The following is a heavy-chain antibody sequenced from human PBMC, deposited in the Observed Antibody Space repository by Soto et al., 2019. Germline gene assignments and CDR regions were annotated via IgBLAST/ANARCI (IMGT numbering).Heavy chain of an antibody. V-gene: IGHV4-39*01. CDR2: IYYSGST. CDR3: ARHIVVVVAAREYYFDY. Sequence: PSETLSLTCTVSGGSISSSSYYWGWIRQPPGKGLEWIGSIYYSGSTYYNPSLKSRVTISVDTSKNQFSLKLSSVTAADTAVYYCARHIVVVVAAREYYFDYWGQGTLVTVSS. CDR1: GGSISSSSYY. D-gene: IGHD2-15*01. J-gene: IGHJ4*02.